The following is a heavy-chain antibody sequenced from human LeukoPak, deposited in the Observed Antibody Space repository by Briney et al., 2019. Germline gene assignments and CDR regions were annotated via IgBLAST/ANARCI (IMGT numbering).Heavy chain of an antibody. V-gene: IGHV3-23*01. CDR2: ISNSGAAT. CDR1: GFTFTSYA. CDR3: ARVQVNSNWYFDW. Sequence: GGSLRLSCAASGFTFTSYAMNWVRQAPDKGLEWISGISNSGAATYYADSVKGRFTISRDNSKNSLYLQMNSLRAEDTAVYYCARVQVNSNWYFDWWGQGTLVTVSS. D-gene: IGHD6-13*01. J-gene: IGHJ4*02.